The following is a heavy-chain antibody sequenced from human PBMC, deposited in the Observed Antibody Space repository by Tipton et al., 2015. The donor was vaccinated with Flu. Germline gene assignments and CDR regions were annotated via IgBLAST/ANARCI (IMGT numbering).Heavy chain of an antibody. CDR2: VYHGGTI. CDR3: ATTTYFYGSGSHDY. D-gene: IGHD3-10*01. J-gene: IGHJ4*02. V-gene: IGHV4-38-2*02. Sequence: TLSLTCTVSGYSISTRYYWGWIRQPPGKGLEWIGCVYHGGTIYYNPSLKSRVAISLDTFKNQFSLKLTSVTAADTAVYYCATTTYFYGSGSHDYWGQRTLVTVSS. CDR1: GYSISTRYY.